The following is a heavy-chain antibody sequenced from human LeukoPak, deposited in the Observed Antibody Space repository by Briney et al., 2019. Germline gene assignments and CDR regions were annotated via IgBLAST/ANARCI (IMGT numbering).Heavy chain of an antibody. CDR1: GFTFSSYA. D-gene: IGHD6-13*01. CDR3: AKWHSSSWYLRT. CDR2: ISGSGGST. V-gene: IGHV3-23*01. J-gene: IGHJ4*02. Sequence: PGGSLRLSCAASGFTFSSYAMSWVRQAPGKGLDWVSAISGSGGSTYYADSVKGRFTISRDNSKNTLYLQMNSLRAEDTAVYYCAKWHSSSWYLRTWGQGTLVTVSS.